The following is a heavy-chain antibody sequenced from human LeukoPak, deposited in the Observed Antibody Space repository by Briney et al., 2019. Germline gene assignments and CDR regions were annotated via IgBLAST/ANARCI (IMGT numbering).Heavy chain of an antibody. V-gene: IGHV3-9*01. D-gene: IGHD3-10*01. CDR1: GFTFDDYA. CDR3: AKDGSMVYYYYGMDV. CDR2: ISWNSGSI. Sequence: GRSLRLSCAASGFTFDDYAMHWVRQAPGKGLEWVSGISWNSGSIGYADSVKGRFTISRDNAKNSLYLQMNSLRAEDTALYYCAKDGSMVYYYYGMDVWGQGTTVTVSS. J-gene: IGHJ6*02.